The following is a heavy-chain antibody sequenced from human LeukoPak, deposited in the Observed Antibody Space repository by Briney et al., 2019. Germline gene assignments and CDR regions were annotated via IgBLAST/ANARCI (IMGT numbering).Heavy chain of an antibody. Sequence: GGSLRLSCAASGFTFSSYGMHWVRQAPGKGLEWVAVISYDGSNKYYADSVKGRFTISRDNSKNTLYLRMNSLRAEDTAVYYCAKDHGNYGSGSYYNVALDYWGQGTLVTVSS. D-gene: IGHD3-10*01. CDR2: ISYDGSNK. CDR3: AKDHGNYGSGSYYNVALDY. J-gene: IGHJ4*02. CDR1: GFTFSSYG. V-gene: IGHV3-30*18.